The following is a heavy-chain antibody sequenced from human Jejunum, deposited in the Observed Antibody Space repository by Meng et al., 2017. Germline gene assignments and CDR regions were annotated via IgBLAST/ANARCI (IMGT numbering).Heavy chain of an antibody. J-gene: IGHJ4*02. CDR3: ARSRGGGDSFDY. CDR2: ITFRSTYI. V-gene: IGHV3-21*06. CDR1: EFTFSSYN. D-gene: IGHD2-21*02. Sequence: GESLKISCAASEFTFSSYNMNWVRQAPGKGLEWVSSITFRSTYINYADSVKGRFTISRDNAKNSLFLQMDSLRTEDTAVYYCARSRGGGDSFDYWGQGTLVT.